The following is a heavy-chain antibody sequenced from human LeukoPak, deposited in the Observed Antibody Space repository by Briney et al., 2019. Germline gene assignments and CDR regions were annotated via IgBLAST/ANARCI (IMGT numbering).Heavy chain of an antibody. Sequence: GGSLRLSCAASGFTFSDYWMTWVRQAPGKGLEWVSSISSSSSYIYYADSVKGRFTISRDYAKNSLYLQMNSLRAEDTAVYYCARVGYSGYGPLDVWGQGTTVTVSS. CDR3: ARVGYSGYGPLDV. V-gene: IGHV3-21*01. CDR1: GFTFSDYW. J-gene: IGHJ6*02. CDR2: ISSSSSYI. D-gene: IGHD5-12*01.